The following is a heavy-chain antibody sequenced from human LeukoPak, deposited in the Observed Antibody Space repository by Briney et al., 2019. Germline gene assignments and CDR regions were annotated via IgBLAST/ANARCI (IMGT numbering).Heavy chain of an antibody. D-gene: IGHD2-2*01. V-gene: IGHV3-11*03. CDR1: GFTFSDYY. J-gene: IGHJ5*02. Sequence: GGSLRLSCAASGFTFSDYYMSWIRQAPGKGLEWVSYISSSSSYTNYADSVKGRFTISRDNAKNSLYLQMNSLRAENTAVYYCARVGCSSTSCYGRWFDPWGQGTLVTVSS. CDR2: ISSSSSYT. CDR3: ARVGCSSTSCYGRWFDP.